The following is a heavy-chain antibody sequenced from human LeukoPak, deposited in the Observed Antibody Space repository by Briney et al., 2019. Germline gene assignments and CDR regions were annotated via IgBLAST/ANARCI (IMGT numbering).Heavy chain of an antibody. J-gene: IGHJ5*02. Sequence: PSETLSLTCAVYGGSLNGHYWSWIRQPPGKGLEWIGESGHRGGTKFNPSLKSRVTISADTSKNQFSPKMSSVTAADTAIYYCAKNGQSGFSFDPWGQGTLVTVSS. V-gene: IGHV4-34*01. CDR1: GGSLNGHY. D-gene: IGHD2-8*01. CDR2: SGHRGGT. CDR3: AKNGQSGFSFDP.